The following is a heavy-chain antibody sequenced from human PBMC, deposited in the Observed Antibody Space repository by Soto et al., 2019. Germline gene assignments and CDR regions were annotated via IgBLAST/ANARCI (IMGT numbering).Heavy chain of an antibody. V-gene: IGHV1-18*01. D-gene: IGHD3-22*01. CDR3: ARDIYYYDSSALDAFDI. CDR1: GYTFTSYG. CDR2: ISAYNGNT. J-gene: IGHJ3*02. Sequence: ASVKVSCKASGYTFTSYGISWVRQAPGQGLEWMGWISAYNGNTNYAQKLQGRVTMTTDTSTSTAYMELRSLRSDDTAVYYCARDIYYYDSSALDAFDIWGQGTMVTVSS.